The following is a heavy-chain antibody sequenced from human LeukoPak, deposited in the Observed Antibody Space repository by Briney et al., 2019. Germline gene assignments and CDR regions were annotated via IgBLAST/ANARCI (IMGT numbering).Heavy chain of an antibody. V-gene: IGHV1-46*01. D-gene: IGHD3-10*01. CDR1: GYTFASHY. J-gene: IGHJ4*02. Sequence: GASVKVSCKASGYTFASHYMQWVRLAPGQELEWMGIINPSGGGTRYAQKFQGRVTMTRDTSTSTVYMELSSLRSEDTAVYYCAREGSGSLPHLDHWGQGTLVTVSS. CDR2: INPSGGGT. CDR3: AREGSGSLPHLDH.